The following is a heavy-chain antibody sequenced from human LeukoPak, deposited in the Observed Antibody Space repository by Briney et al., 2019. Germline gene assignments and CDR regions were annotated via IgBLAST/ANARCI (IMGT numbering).Heavy chain of an antibody. CDR3: AKAGSVVIVPAASEPPFDY. D-gene: IGHD2-2*01. V-gene: IGHV3-23*01. J-gene: IGHJ4*02. CDR1: GFTFSSYA. CDR2: ISGSGGNT. Sequence: GGSLRLSCAASGFTFSSYAMSWVRLAPGKGLEWVSAISGSGGNTHLADSVKGRFTISRDNSKNTLYLQMNSLRAEDTAVYYCAKAGSVVIVPAASEPPFDYWGQGTLVTVSS.